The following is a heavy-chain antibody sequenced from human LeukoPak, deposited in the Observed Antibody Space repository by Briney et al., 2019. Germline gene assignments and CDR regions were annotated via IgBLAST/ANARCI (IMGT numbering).Heavy chain of an antibody. V-gene: IGHV4-38-2*02. CDR2: IHYSGNT. J-gene: IGHJ4*02. D-gene: IGHD1-26*01. Sequence: SETLSLTCTVSGYSISSGYYWGWIRQPPGKGLEWIGSIHYSGNTHYNPSLKSRVTISVDTSKNQFSLKLRSVTAADTAMYYCARVNSGTYYDNWGQGTLVTVSS. CDR1: GYSISSGYY. CDR3: ARVNSGTYYDN.